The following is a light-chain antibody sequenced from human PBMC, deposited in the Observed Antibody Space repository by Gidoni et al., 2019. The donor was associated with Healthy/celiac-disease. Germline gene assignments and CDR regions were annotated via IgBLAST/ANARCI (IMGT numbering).Light chain of an antibody. CDR2: WAS. CDR1: QSVLYSSNNKNY. Sequence: DFVMTQSPDSLAVSLGERATINCKSSQSVLYSSNNKNYLAWYQQKPGQPPKLLIYWASTRESGVPDRFSGSGSGTDFTLTISSLQAEDVAVYYCQQYYSTPPLTFGGXTKVEIK. CDR3: QQYYSTPPLT. J-gene: IGKJ4*01. V-gene: IGKV4-1*01.